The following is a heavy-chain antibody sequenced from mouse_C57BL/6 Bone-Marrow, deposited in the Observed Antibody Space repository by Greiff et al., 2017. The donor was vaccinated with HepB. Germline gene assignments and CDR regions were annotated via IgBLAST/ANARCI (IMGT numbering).Heavy chain of an antibody. CDR3: TTYVSY. CDR1: GFNIKDDY. V-gene: IGHV14-4*01. J-gene: IGHJ3*01. Sequence: EVQLVESGAELVRPGASVKLSCTASGFNIKDDYMHWVKQRPEQGLEWIGWIDPENGDTEYASKFQGKATITADTSSNTAYLQISSLTSEDTAVYYCTTYVSYWGQGTLVTVSA. CDR2: IDPENGDT.